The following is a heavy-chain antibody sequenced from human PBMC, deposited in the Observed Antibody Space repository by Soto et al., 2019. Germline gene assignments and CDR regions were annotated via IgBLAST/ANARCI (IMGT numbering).Heavy chain of an antibody. J-gene: IGHJ5*02. CDR2: MYYSGST. Sequence: SETLSLTCTVSVGSISSSSYYWGWLRQTPGKGLELIGSMYYSGSTYYNPSLKSRVSISVDTSRNQFTLKLISVTAADTAVYYCAVVDSTGNWFDPWGEGVLVTVSS. CDR3: AVVDSTGNWFDP. D-gene: IGHD6-25*01. V-gene: IGHV4-39*01. CDR1: VGSISSSSYY.